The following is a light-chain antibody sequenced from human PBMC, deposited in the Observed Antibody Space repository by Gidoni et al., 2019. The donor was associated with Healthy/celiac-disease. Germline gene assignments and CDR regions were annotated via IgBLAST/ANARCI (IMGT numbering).Light chain of an antibody. CDR1: SSNIGAGYD. CDR3: QSYDTMTASGV. J-gene: IGLJ1*01. Sequence: QAVLTQSPSVSGAPGPRVTISCTGSSSNIGAGYDVQWYQQLPGTAPKLLVYGNINRPSGVPDRFSGSKSGTSASLAISGLQPDDEADYYCQSYDTMTASGVFGTGTKVTVL. CDR2: GNI. V-gene: IGLV1-40*01.